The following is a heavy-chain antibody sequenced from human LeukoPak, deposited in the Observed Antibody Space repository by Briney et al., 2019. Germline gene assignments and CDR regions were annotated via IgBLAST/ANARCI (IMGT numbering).Heavy chain of an antibody. J-gene: IGHJ4*02. Sequence: GGSLRLSCAASGFTFSSCALSWVRQAPGKGLEGVSTVSVNGGTTYYADSVKGRFTISRDNSKNTLYLQMNSLRAEDTAVYFCAKELHGSGNYAFDYWGQGTLVTVSS. D-gene: IGHD3-10*01. CDR2: VSVNGGTT. CDR3: AKELHGSGNYAFDY. V-gene: IGHV3-23*01. CDR1: GFTFSSCA.